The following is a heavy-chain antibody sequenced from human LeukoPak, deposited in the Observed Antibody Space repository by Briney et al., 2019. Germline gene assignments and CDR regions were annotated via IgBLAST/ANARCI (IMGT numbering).Heavy chain of an antibody. CDR1: GFTFSSYA. Sequence: GGSLRLSCAASGFTFSSYAMSWVRQAPGKGLEWVSGISGSGGSTYYADSVKGRFTISRDNSRNTLYLQMNSPRAEDTAVYYSAILPGSSSGWYEVNYWGQGTLVTVSS. CDR3: AILPGSSSGWYEVNY. J-gene: IGHJ4*02. CDR2: ISGSGGST. D-gene: IGHD6-13*01. V-gene: IGHV3-23*01.